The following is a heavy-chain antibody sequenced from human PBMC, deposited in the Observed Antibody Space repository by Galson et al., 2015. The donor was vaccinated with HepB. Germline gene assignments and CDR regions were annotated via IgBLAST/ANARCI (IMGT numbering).Heavy chain of an antibody. CDR2: FYYTGNT. V-gene: IGHV4-39*01. J-gene: IGHJ6*02. Sequence: SETLSLTCSVSGDSISSRNYYWGWIRQSPGKGLEWIGSFYYTGNTYYIPSPKSRVTISADTSKNQVSLTLASVTAADTALYYCARHNGDNFHYAMDVWGQGTTVTVSS. CDR1: GDSISSRNYY. D-gene: IGHD4/OR15-4a*01. CDR3: ARHNGDNFHYAMDV.